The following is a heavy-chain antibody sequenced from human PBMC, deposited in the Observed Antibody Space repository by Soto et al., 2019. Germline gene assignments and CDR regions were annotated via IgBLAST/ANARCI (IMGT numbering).Heavy chain of an antibody. CDR3: SSTSPYGMDV. V-gene: IGHV3-72*01. J-gene: IGHJ6*02. Sequence: GGSLRLSCAVSGFTFSDHYMDWVRQAPGKGLEWVGRTRNKANSYTTEYAASVKGRFTISRDDSKNSLYLQMNSLKTEDTAVYYCSSTSPYGMDVWGQGTTVAVSS. D-gene: IGHD2-2*01. CDR2: TRNKANSYTT. CDR1: GFTFSDHY.